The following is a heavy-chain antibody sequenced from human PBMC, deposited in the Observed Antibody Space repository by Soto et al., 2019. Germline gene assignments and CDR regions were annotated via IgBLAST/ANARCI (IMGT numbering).Heavy chain of an antibody. J-gene: IGHJ4*02. D-gene: IGHD6-19*01. V-gene: IGHV3-23*01. CDR1: GFTFSSYA. Sequence: SGGSLRLSCAASGFTFSSYAMSWVRQAPGKGLEWVSAISGSGGSTYYADSVKGRFTISRDNSKNTLYLQMNSLRAEDTAVYYCAKDPPRSSGDPPVNDYWGQGTLVTVSS. CDR3: AKDPPRSSGDPPVNDY. CDR2: ISGSGGST.